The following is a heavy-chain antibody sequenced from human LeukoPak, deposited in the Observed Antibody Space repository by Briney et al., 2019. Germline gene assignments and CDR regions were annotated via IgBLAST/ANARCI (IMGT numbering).Heavy chain of an antibody. Sequence: GGSLRLSCAASGFTFSGSAMHWVRQASGKGLEWVGRIRSKANSYATAYAASVKGRFTISRHDSKNTAYLQMNSLKTEDTAVYYCTKTCSSTSCSDYWGQGTLVTVSS. CDR3: TKTCSSTSCSDY. CDR2: IRSKANSYAT. V-gene: IGHV3-73*01. D-gene: IGHD2-2*01. J-gene: IGHJ4*02. CDR1: GFTFSGSA.